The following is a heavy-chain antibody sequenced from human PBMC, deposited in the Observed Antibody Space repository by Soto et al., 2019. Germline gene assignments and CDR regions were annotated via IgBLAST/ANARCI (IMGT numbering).Heavy chain of an antibody. D-gene: IGHD6-13*01. J-gene: IGHJ4*02. CDR2: ISYDGSNK. CDR1: GFTFSSYA. Sequence: QVPLVESGGGVVQPGRSLRLSCAASGFTFSSYAMHWVRQAPGKGLEWVAVISYDGSNKYYADSVKGRFTISRDNSTNTMYLQMNSLRAEDTAVYYCARAAYSSSWGDYYFDYWGQGTLVTVSS. V-gene: IGHV3-30-3*01. CDR3: ARAAYSSSWGDYYFDY.